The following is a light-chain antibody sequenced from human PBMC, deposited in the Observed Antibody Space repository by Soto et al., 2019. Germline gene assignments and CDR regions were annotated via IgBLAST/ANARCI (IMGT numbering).Light chain of an antibody. CDR1: QSISSY. CDR3: HQSYSTPRT. Sequence: IQMTQSPSSLSASVGDRVIITCRASQSISSYLNWYQQKPGKAPKLLIYAASSLQSGVPSRFSGSGSGTDFTLPISSLQPEDFTTYFCHQSYSTPRTFGQGTKVDIK. CDR2: AAS. J-gene: IGKJ1*01. V-gene: IGKV1-39*01.